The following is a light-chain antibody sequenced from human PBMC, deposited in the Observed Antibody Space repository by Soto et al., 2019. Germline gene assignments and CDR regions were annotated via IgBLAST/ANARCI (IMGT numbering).Light chain of an antibody. Sequence: SYELTQSPSVSVAPGQTARISCGGNNIGIKSVHWYQQKPGQAPVLVVYEDSDRPSGIPERFSGSNSGNTATLTISRVEAGDEADYYCQVWDGSRDHVIFGGGSQGTVL. J-gene: IGLJ2*01. CDR2: EDS. CDR1: NIGIKS. V-gene: IGLV3-21*02. CDR3: QVWDGSRDHVI.